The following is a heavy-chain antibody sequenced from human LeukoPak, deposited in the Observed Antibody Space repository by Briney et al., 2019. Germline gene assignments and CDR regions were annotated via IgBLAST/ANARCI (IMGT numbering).Heavy chain of an antibody. CDR3: ARESRGAHDY. J-gene: IGHJ4*02. CDR2: IQQDGSEK. V-gene: IGHV3-7*03. CDR1: GFTFSSYW. Sequence: GGSLRLSCAASGFTFSSYWVTWLRQAPGEGLEWVANIQQDGSEKYYVDSVKGRFTISRDNAKNSLYLQMNSLRAEDTAVYYCARESRGAHDYWGQGTLVTVSS. D-gene: IGHD4/OR15-4a*01.